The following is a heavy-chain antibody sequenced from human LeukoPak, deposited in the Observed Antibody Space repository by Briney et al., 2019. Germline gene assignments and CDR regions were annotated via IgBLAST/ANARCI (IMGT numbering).Heavy chain of an antibody. D-gene: IGHD6-25*01. CDR2: IYYSGST. V-gene: IGHV4-31*03. CDR1: GGSISSGGYH. CDR3: AREERGGGHGF. Sequence: SETLSLTCTVSGGSISSGGYHWSWIRQHPGKGLEWIGYIYYSGSTYYNPSLKSRVTISVDTSKNQFSLKLSSVTAADTAVYYCAREERGGGHGFWGQGTLVTVSS. J-gene: IGHJ4*02.